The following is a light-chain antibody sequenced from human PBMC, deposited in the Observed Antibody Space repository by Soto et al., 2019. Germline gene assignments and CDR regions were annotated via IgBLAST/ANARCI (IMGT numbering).Light chain of an antibody. CDR3: CSYAGSFYV. V-gene: IGLV2-23*01. CDR1: SSDVGSYNL. J-gene: IGLJ1*01. Sequence: QSALTQPASVSGSPGQSITISCTGTSSDVGSYNLVSWYQQHQGKAPKLMIYEGSKRPSGVSNRFSGSKSGNTASLTISGLQAEDEADYYCCSYAGSFYVFGTGTKLTVL. CDR2: EGS.